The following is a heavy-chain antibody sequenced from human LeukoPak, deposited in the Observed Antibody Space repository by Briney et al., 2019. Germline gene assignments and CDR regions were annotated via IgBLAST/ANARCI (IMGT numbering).Heavy chain of an antibody. CDR1: GYTFTSYG. J-gene: IGHJ4*02. D-gene: IGHD6-19*01. CDR3: ARVEKQWLVLGY. V-gene: IGHV1-18*01. CDR2: ISAYNGNT. Sequence: ASVKVSCKASGYTFTSYGIIWVRQAPGQGLEWMGWISAYNGNTNYAQKLQGRVTMTTDTSTSTAYMELRSLRSDDTAVYYCARVEKQWLVLGYWGQGTLVTVSS.